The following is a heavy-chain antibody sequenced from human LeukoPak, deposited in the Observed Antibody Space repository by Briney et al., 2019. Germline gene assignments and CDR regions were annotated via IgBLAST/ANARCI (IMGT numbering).Heavy chain of an antibody. D-gene: IGHD3-10*01. V-gene: IGHV4-4*07. J-gene: IGHJ6*02. Sequence: SETLSLTCTVSGGSISSYYWSWIRQPAGKGLEWIGRIHTTGGTRYNPSLNSRVTISMDTSKNHFSLKLSSVTAADTAIYYCARTSRHFYGSGSNLTPWPADMDVWGQGTKVTVSS. CDR2: IHTTGGT. CDR1: GGSISSYY. CDR3: ARTSRHFYGSGSNLTPWPADMDV.